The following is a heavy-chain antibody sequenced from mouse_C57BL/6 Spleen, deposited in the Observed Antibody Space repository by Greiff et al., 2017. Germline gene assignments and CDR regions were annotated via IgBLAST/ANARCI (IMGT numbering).Heavy chain of an antibody. J-gene: IGHJ4*01. CDR1: GFTFSDYG. V-gene: IGHV5-17*01. D-gene: IGHD2-10*01. CDR2: ISSGSSTI. CDR3: ARHPTNYAMDY. Sequence: EVKLVESGGGLVKPGGSLKLSCAASGFTFSDYGMHWVRQAPEKGLEWVAYISSGSSTIYYADTVKGRFTISRDNAKNTLFLQMTSLRSEYTAMYYCARHPTNYAMDYWGQGTSVTVSS.